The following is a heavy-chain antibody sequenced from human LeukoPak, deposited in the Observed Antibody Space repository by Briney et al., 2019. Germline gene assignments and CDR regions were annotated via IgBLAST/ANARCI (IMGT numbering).Heavy chain of an antibody. V-gene: IGHV1-18*01. CDR1: GYTFTSYG. CDR3: AREYSSSWYHWFDP. Sequence: ASVKVSCKASGYTFTSYGISWVRQAPGQGLEWMGWISAYNGNTNYAQKLQGRVTMTTDTSTSTAYMELRSLRSDDTAVYYCAREYSSSWYHWFDPWGQGTLVTVSS. CDR2: ISAYNGNT. J-gene: IGHJ5*02. D-gene: IGHD6-13*01.